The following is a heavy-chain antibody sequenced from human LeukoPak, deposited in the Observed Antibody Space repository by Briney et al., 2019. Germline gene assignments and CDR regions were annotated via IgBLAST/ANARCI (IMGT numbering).Heavy chain of an antibody. J-gene: IGHJ6*04. Sequence: SVKVSCKASGGTFSSYAISWVRQAPGQGLEWMGGIIPIFGTANYAQKFQGRVTITADESTSTAYMELSSLRSKDTAVYYCARASIVATISYYYYGMDVWGKGTTVTVSS. D-gene: IGHD5-12*01. CDR3: ARASIVATISYYYYGMDV. CDR2: IIPIFGTA. CDR1: GGTFSSYA. V-gene: IGHV1-69*13.